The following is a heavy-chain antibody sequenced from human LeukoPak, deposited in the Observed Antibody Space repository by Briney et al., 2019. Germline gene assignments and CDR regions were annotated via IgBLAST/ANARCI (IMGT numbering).Heavy chain of an antibody. CDR1: GGSISSSSDY. V-gene: IGHV4-39*07. D-gene: IGHD3-16*01. CDR3: ARWGQKGLNYFDY. CDR2: IYYHENT. Sequence: SETLSLTCTVSGGSISSSSDYWGWIRQAPGKGLEWIGSIYYHENTYYNSSLKSRVTISVDTSKNQFSLKLSSVTAADTAVYYCARWGQKGLNYFDYWGQGTLVTVSS. J-gene: IGHJ4*02.